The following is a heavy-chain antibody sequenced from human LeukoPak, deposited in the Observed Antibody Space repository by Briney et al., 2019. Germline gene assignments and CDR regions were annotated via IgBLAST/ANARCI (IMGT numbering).Heavy chain of an antibody. D-gene: IGHD3-9*01. Sequence: PGGSLRLSCAASGFTFSSYAMHWVRQAPGKGLEWVAVISCDGSNKYYADSVKGRFTISRDNSKNTLYLQMNSLRAEDTAVYYCARGLVYYDILTTLGGEYYFDYWGQGTLVTVSS. CDR2: ISCDGSNK. V-gene: IGHV3-30-3*01. J-gene: IGHJ4*02. CDR1: GFTFSSYA. CDR3: ARGLVYYDILTTLGGEYYFDY.